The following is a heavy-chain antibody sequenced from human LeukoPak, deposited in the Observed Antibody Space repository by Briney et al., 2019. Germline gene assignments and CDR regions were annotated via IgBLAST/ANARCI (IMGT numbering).Heavy chain of an antibody. V-gene: IGHV3-66*01. CDR1: GFTVSSNY. CDR3: AKIGQQWLIPEES. CDR2: IYSGGST. Sequence: PGGSLRLSCAASGFTVSSNYMSWVRQAPGKGLEWVSVIYSGGSTYYADSVKGRFTISRDNSKNTLYLQMNSLRAEDTAVYYCAKIGQQWLIPEESWGQGTLVTVSS. J-gene: IGHJ5*02. D-gene: IGHD6-19*01.